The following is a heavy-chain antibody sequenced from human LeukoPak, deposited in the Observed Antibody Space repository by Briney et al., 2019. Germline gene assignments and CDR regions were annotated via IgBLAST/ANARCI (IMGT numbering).Heavy chain of an antibody. CDR1: GLTFSSYA. V-gene: IGHV3-23*01. CDR2: ISGSGGST. D-gene: IGHD6-13*01. J-gene: IGHJ4*02. CDR3: AKDRRSSRFDY. Sequence: GGSLRLSCAASGLTFSSYAMHWVRQAPGKGLEWVSAISGSGGSTYYADSVKGRFTISRDNSKNTLYLQMNSLRAEDTAVYYCAKDRRSSRFDYWGQGTLVTVSS.